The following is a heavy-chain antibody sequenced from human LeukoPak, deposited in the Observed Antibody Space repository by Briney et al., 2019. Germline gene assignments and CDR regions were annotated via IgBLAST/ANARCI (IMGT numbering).Heavy chain of an antibody. CDR2: ISYEGTNK. CDR1: GFTFSSYA. Sequence: PGGSLRLSCAASGFTFSSYAMHWVRQAPGKGLEWVAVISYEGTNKYYADSVKGRFTISRDNSKNTLYLQMNSLRAEDTAVYYCARNELDIVVVPAAINYYYYGMDVWGQGTTVTVSS. V-gene: IGHV3-30-3*01. J-gene: IGHJ6*02. CDR3: ARNELDIVVVPAAINYYYYGMDV. D-gene: IGHD2-2*03.